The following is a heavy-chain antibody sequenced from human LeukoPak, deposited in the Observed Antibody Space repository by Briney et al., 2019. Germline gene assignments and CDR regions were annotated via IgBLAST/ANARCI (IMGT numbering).Heavy chain of an antibody. Sequence: SSETLSLTCTVSGGSISSYYWSWVRQPPGKGLEWIGEINHSGSTNYNPSLKSRVTISVDTSKNQFSLKLSSVTAADTAVYYCASSSSSWLPFDYWGQGTLVTVSS. J-gene: IGHJ4*02. CDR1: GGSISSYY. V-gene: IGHV4-34*01. D-gene: IGHD6-13*01. CDR3: ASSSSSWLPFDY. CDR2: INHSGST.